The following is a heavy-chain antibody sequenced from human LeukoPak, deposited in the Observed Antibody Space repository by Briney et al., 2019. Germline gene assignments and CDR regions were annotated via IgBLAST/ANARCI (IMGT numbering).Heavy chain of an antibody. J-gene: IGHJ4*02. D-gene: IGHD3-22*01. CDR1: GGSISSHY. Sequence: PSETLSLTCTVSGGSISSHYWSWIRQPPGKGLEWIGYTYYSGSTNYNPSLKSRVTISVDTSKNQFSLKLSSVTAADTAVYYCARDAGTYYYDSSGYLFDYWGQGTLVTVSS. CDR2: TYYSGST. V-gene: IGHV4-59*11. CDR3: ARDAGTYYYDSSGYLFDY.